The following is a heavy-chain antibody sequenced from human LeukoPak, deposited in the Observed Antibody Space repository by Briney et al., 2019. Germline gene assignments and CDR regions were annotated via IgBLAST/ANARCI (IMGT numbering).Heavy chain of an antibody. V-gene: IGHV3-23*01. J-gene: IGHJ3*02. Sequence: AGSLRLFCAAAGFTFDIYAMTWVRQAPGEGPDWVSGISACANSTYYADSVKGRFIISRDNSKNTLYLQMNSLRVDDMAVYYCARGPSCTSASCYVIGALDIWGLRTTVTVSS. CDR3: ARGPSCTSASCYVIGALDI. D-gene: IGHD2-2*01. CDR1: GFTFDIYA. CDR2: ISACANST.